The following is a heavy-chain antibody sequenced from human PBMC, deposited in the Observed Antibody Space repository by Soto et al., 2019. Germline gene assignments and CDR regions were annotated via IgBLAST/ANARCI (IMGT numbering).Heavy chain of an antibody. V-gene: IGHV1-18*01. Sequence: ASVKVSCKASGYTFTSYGISWVRQAPGQGLEWMGWISAYNGNTNYAQKLQGRVTMTTDTSTSTAYMELRSLRSDDTAMYYCARAPSAGYSSGWYVGYYYYYYGMDVWGQGTTVTVSS. D-gene: IGHD6-19*01. CDR2: ISAYNGNT. CDR3: ARAPSAGYSSGWYVGYYYYYYGMDV. J-gene: IGHJ6*02. CDR1: GYTFTSYG.